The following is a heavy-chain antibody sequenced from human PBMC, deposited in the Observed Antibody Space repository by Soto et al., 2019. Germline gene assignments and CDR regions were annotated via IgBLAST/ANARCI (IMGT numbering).Heavy chain of an antibody. D-gene: IGHD6-13*01. J-gene: IGHJ6*02. V-gene: IGHV1-69*13. CDR2: IIPIFGTA. Sequence: GASVKVSCKASGGTFSSYAISWVRQAPGQGLEWMGGIIPIFGTANYAQKFQGRVTITADESTSTAYMELSSLRSEDTAVYYCARVFGYSSSWAPLGSTRYYYGMDVWGQGTTVTVSS. CDR3: ARVFGYSSSWAPLGSTRYYYGMDV. CDR1: GGTFSSYA.